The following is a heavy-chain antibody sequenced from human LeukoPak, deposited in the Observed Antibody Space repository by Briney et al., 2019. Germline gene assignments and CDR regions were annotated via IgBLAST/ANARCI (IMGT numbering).Heavy chain of an antibody. J-gene: IGHJ4*02. V-gene: IGHV7-4-1*02. CDR1: GYTFTNSG. CDR2: INPNTGNP. CDR3: AKEGSGSSLEY. D-gene: IGHD6-6*01. Sequence: ASVKVSCKASGYTFTNSGLNWVRQAPGQGLEWMGWINPNTGNPTYAQGFAGRLVFSLDTSVSTTYLQISSLKAEDTAMYYCAKEGSGSSLEYWGQGTLVTVSS.